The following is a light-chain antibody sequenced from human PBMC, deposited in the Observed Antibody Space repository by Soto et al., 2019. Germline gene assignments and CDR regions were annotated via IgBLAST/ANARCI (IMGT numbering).Light chain of an antibody. Sequence: QSVLTQPRSVSGSPGQSVTISCTGTSSDVGGYNYVSWYQQHPGKAHKLMIYDVSKRPSGVPDRFSGSKSGNTASLTISGLQAEDEADYYCCSSVGSYTSVFGGGTKLTVL. J-gene: IGLJ3*02. CDR1: SSDVGGYNY. V-gene: IGLV2-11*01. CDR3: CSSVGSYTSV. CDR2: DVS.